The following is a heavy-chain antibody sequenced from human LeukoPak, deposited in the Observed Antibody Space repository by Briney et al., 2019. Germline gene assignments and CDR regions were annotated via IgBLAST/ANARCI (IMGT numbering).Heavy chain of an antibody. CDR3: AKNRPLRSYPEVFDY. D-gene: IGHD1-26*01. CDR2: ISGSGGST. J-gene: IGHJ4*02. CDR1: GFTFSNAW. V-gene: IGHV3-23*01. Sequence: PGGSLRLSCAASGFTFSNAWMSWVRQAPGKGLEWVSAISGSGGSTYYADSVKGRFTISRDNSKNTLYLQMNSLRAEDTAVYYCAKNRPLRSYPEVFDYWGQGTLVTVSS.